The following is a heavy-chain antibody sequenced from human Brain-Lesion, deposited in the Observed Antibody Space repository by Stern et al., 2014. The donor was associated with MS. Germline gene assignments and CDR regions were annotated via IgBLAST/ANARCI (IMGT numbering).Heavy chain of an antibody. CDR3: ARDRVTTVTPYYFDS. J-gene: IGHJ4*02. CDR1: GFTVSNYY. V-gene: IGHV3-66*02. Sequence: EVQLVQSGGGLVQPGGSLRLSCAASGFTVSNYYMSWVRQAPGKGLEWVSIIYTSGKTYYADSVRGRFVISRDKSKSTLYLQMDSLRPEDTAVYYCARDRVTTVTPYYFDSWGQGTRVTVSS. D-gene: IGHD4-17*01. CDR2: IYTSGKT.